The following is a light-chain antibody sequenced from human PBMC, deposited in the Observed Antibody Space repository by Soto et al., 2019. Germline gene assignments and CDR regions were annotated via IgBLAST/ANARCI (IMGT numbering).Light chain of an antibody. J-gene: IGLJ1*01. CDR3: LLSSSGARPV. V-gene: IGLV7-46*02. Sequence: QAVVTQEPSLTVSPGGTATLTCGSSTGAVTSGHYPYWFQQKPGQAPRTLIYDTNNKHSWTPARFSGSLLGGKAALTLLGAQTEDEAESYRLLSSSGARPVFGTGTKVTVL. CDR1: TGAVTSGHY. CDR2: DTN.